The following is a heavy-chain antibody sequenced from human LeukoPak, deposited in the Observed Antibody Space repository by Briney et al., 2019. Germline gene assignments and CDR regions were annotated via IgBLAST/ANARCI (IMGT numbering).Heavy chain of an antibody. V-gene: IGHV4-31*03. CDR2: IYYRGSS. J-gene: IGHJ6*02. Sequence: PSQTLSLTCTVPGGSISSGGYYWRWIRQPQRQSLQRIGYIYYRGSSYYSPSLKSRVTISVDTSKNQFSLKLSSVTAADTAVYYCARDRLDCSGGSCYGGGYYYYGMDVWGQGTTVTVSS. CDR1: GGSISSGGYY. D-gene: IGHD2-15*01. CDR3: ARDRLDCSGGSCYGGGYYYYGMDV.